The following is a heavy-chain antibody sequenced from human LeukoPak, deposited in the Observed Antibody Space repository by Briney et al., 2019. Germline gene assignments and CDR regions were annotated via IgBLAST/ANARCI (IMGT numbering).Heavy chain of an antibody. CDR2: IYTSGST. CDR3: ARGQTHYYDSSGYPLGRFDY. V-gene: IGHV4-4*07. CDR1: GGSISSYY. J-gene: IGHJ4*02. D-gene: IGHD3-22*01. Sequence: PSETLSLTCTVSGGSISSYYWSWIRQPAGKGLEWIGRIYTSGSTNYNPSLKSRVTMSVDTSKNQFSLKLSSVTAADTAVYYCARGQTHYYDSSGYPLGRFDYWGQGTLATVSS.